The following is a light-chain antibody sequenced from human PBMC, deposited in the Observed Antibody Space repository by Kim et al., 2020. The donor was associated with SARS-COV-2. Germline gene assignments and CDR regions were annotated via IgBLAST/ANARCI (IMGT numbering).Light chain of an antibody. CDR3: CSYAGSYTV. CDR1: SNDVGGYNY. V-gene: IGLV2-11*01. CDR2: DVS. J-gene: IGLJ2*01. Sequence: QSALTQPRSVSGSPGQSVTISCTGTSNDVGGYNYVSWYQQHPGKAPKLMIYDVSNRPSGVPDRSSGSKSGNTASLTISGLQPEDEADYYCCSYAGSYTVFGGGTQLTVL.